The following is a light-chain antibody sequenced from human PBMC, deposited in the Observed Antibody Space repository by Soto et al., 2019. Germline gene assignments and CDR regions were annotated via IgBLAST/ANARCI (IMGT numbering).Light chain of an antibody. V-gene: IGKV1-33*01. CDR1: QDIRIY. J-gene: IGKJ2*01. Sequence: DTQMTQSPSSLSASVGDRVTITCQASQDIRIYLDWYQQKPGKAPKLLIYDASKLETGVPSRFSGSGSGTDFIFTISSLQPEDFATYYCQQYDNFPYTVGQGTKLEIK. CDR2: DAS. CDR3: QQYDNFPYT.